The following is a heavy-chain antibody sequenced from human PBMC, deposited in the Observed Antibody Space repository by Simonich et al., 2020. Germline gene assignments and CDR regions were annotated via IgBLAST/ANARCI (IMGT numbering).Heavy chain of an antibody. CDR2: INHSGST. J-gene: IGHJ3*02. CDR1: GGSFSGYY. D-gene: IGHD1-1*01. Sequence: QVQLQQWGAGLLKPSETLSLTCAVYGGSFSGYYWSWIRQPPGKGLEWMGEINHSGSTNYNPSRNSRVTISVETAKNQFSLKLSSVTAADTAVYYCARGKGWKNAFDIWGQGTMVTVSS. V-gene: IGHV4-34*01. CDR3: ARGKGWKNAFDI.